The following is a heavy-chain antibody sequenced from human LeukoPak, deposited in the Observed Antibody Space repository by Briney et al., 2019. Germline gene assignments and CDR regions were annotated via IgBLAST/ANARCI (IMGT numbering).Heavy chain of an antibody. D-gene: IGHD2-2*01. CDR1: GFTFSSYS. Sequence: PGGSVRLFCAASGFTFSSYSMNWVRQAAGKGLEWVSSVSRSSSYIYYGDSVKGRFTISRDNAKNSLYLQMNSMRAEDTAVYYCAKVIVPAANGGQSDHFFDYWGQGNLATVS. CDR2: VSRSSSYI. J-gene: IGHJ4*02. CDR3: AKVIVPAANGGQSDHFFDY. V-gene: IGHV3-21*01.